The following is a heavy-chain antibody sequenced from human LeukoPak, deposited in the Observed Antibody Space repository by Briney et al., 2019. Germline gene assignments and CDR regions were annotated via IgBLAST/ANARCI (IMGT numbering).Heavy chain of an antibody. Sequence: PGGSLRFSCAASGFTFSSYSMNWVRQAPGKGLEWVSYISSSSSTIYYADSVKGRFTISRDNAKNSLFLQMNSLRVEDTAVYYCSGGSRFVDYWGQGTLVTVSS. V-gene: IGHV3-48*04. CDR1: GFTFSSYS. CDR2: ISSSSSTI. D-gene: IGHD3-16*01. CDR3: SGGSRFVDY. J-gene: IGHJ4*02.